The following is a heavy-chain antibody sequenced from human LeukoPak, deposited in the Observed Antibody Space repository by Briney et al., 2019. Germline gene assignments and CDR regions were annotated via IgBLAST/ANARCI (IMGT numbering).Heavy chain of an antibody. CDR2: IYYSGST. CDR3: ARHGNYYDSSGYNYYFDY. Sequence: SETLSLTCTVSGDSISSYYWSWIRQPPGKGLEWIGNIYYSGSTKYNPSLKSRVTISVDTSKNHFSLKLSSVTAADTAVYYCARHGNYYDSSGYNYYFDYWGQGTLGTVSS. J-gene: IGHJ4*02. V-gene: IGHV4-59*08. D-gene: IGHD3-22*01. CDR1: GDSISSYY.